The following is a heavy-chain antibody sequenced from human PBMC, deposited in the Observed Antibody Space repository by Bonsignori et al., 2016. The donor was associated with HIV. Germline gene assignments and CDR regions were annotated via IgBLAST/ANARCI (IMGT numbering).Heavy chain of an antibody. CDR3: ARNHYDTSGPDY. J-gene: IGHJ4*02. Sequence: WIRQPPGKGLEWIGYIYYSGSANYNPSLKSRVTISVDTSKNQFSLKLGSVTAADTAVYYCARNHYDTSGPDYWGQGTLVTVSS. D-gene: IGHD3-22*01. V-gene: IGHV4-59*01. CDR2: IYYSGSA.